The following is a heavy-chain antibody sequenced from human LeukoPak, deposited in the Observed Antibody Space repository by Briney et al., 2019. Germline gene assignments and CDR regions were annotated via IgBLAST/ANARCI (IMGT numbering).Heavy chain of an antibody. J-gene: IGHJ4*02. V-gene: IGHV3-23*01. CDR2: ISPSGDST. CDR1: GFTFSSHS. CDR3: ARRLLTGGVTDFFDF. Sequence: HPGGSVRLSCAASGFTFSSHSMSWVRQPPGEGLEWVAAISPSGDSTTYRDSVKGQFTISRDNSRSRLYLQMNTLTVEDTAIYYSARRLLTGGVTDFFDFWGQGALVTVSS. D-gene: IGHD2-21*02.